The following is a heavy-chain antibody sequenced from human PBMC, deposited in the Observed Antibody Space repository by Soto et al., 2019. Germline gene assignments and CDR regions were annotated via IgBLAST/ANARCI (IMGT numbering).Heavy chain of an antibody. CDR3: AKLGSSSWSPHYYFDY. J-gene: IGHJ4*02. V-gene: IGHV3-23*01. CDR1: GFTFYNYA. CDR2: ITGSGSDT. Sequence: GGSLRLSCAASGFTFYNYAMGWVRQAPGKGLEWVSAITGSGSDTYYVDSVKGRFTISRENSENTLYLQMNSLRAEDTAIYYCAKLGSSSWSPHYYFDYWGQGTLVTVSS. D-gene: IGHD2-2*01.